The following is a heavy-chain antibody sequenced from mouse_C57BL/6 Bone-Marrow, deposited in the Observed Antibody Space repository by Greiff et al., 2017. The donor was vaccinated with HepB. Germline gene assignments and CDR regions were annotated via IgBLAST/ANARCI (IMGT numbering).Heavy chain of an antibody. Sequence: VHLVESGAELVKPGASVKISCKASGYAFSSYWMNWVKQRPGKGLEWIGQIYPGDGDTNYNGKFKGKATLTADQSSSTAYMQLSSLTSEDSAVYFCARGGDYYGSSLMDYWGQGTSVTVSS. CDR2: IYPGDGDT. V-gene: IGHV1-80*01. CDR1: GYAFSSYW. J-gene: IGHJ4*01. CDR3: ARGGDYYGSSLMDY. D-gene: IGHD1-1*01.